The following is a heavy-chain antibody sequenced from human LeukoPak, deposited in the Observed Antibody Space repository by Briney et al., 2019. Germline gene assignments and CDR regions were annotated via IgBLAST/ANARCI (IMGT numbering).Heavy chain of an antibody. CDR1: GFTFSSYA. Sequence: GGSLRLSCAASGFTFSSYAMHWVRQAPGKGLEWVAVISYDGSNKYYADSVKGRFTISRDNSKNTLYLQMNSLRAEDTAVYYCARDAAELLWFGELSYLTYWGQGTLVTVSS. CDR2: ISYDGSNK. V-gene: IGHV3-30*04. D-gene: IGHD3-10*01. J-gene: IGHJ4*02. CDR3: ARDAAELLWFGELSYLTY.